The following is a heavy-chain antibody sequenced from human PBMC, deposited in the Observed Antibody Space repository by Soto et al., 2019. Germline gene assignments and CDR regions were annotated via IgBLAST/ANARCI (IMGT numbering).Heavy chain of an antibody. J-gene: IGHJ4*02. CDR2: ISPYNGHT. V-gene: IGHV1-18*04. CDR1: GYTFSTYG. D-gene: IGHD3-3*01. CDR3: AISRLPGFYYFDS. Sequence: QIQLVQSGAEVKKPGSSLNVSCKASGYTFSTYGLSWVRQAPGQGLEWVGWISPYNGHTNYAPSLSGRLTVTADTATDTAYMELRSLTSDDTAMYYCAISRLPGFYYFDSGGQGAQVTVSS.